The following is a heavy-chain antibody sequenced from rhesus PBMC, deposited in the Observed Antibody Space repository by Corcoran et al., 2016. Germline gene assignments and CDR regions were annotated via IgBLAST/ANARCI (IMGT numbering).Heavy chain of an antibody. CDR2: INSGGGST. V-gene: IGHV3S5*01. CDR3: AKNPLMSGSPYYFDY. CDR1: GFTFSSFG. D-gene: IGHD3-16*01. J-gene: IGHJ4*01. Sequence: EVQLVETGGGLVQPGGSLKLSCAASGFTFSSFGMSWVRQAPGKGLEWVSAINSGGGSTYYADSVKGRFTISRDNSKNTLSLQMNSLRAEDTAVYYCAKNPLMSGSPYYFDYWGQGVLVTVSS.